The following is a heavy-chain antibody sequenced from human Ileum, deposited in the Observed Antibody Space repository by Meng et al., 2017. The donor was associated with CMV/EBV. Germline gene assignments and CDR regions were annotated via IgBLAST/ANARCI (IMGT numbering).Heavy chain of an antibody. Sequence: SETLSLTCTVSGGSISSYYWGWIRQPPGKGLEWIGSIYYSGSTYYNPSLKSRVTISVDTSKNQFSLKLSSVTAADTAVYYCARHLGEMATMKVDYYYGMDVWGQGTTVTVSS. D-gene: IGHD5-24*01. V-gene: IGHV4-39*01. CDR2: IYYSGST. J-gene: IGHJ6*02. CDR3: ARHLGEMATMKVDYYYGMDV. CDR1: GGSISSYY.